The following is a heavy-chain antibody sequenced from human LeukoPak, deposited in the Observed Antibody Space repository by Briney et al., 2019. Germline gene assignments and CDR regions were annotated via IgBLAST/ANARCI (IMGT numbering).Heavy chain of an antibody. CDR1: GFTFSTYS. Sequence: GGSLRLSCAASGFTFSTYSMNWVRQAPGKGLEWVSSISSSSSSIYYANSVKGRFTVSRDNAKNSVFLQMNSLRAEDTAVYYCATDHADGNYIGRDFDYWGQGTLVTVSS. D-gene: IGHD1-7*01. V-gene: IGHV3-21*01. J-gene: IGHJ4*02. CDR2: ISSSSSSI. CDR3: ATDHADGNYIGRDFDY.